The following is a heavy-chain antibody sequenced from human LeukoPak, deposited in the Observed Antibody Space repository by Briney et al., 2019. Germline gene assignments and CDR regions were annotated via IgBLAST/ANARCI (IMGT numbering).Heavy chain of an antibody. J-gene: IGHJ4*02. V-gene: IGHV3-43D*03. Sequence: GSLRLSCAASGFTFDDYAMHWVRQAPGKGLEWVSLISWDGGSTYYADSVKGRFTISRDNSKNSLYLQMNSLRAEDTAIYYCARAGVYYNALYYFDYWGQGSLVTVSS. CDR1: GFTFDDYA. CDR3: ARAGVYYNALYYFDY. CDR2: ISWDGGST. D-gene: IGHD3-10*01.